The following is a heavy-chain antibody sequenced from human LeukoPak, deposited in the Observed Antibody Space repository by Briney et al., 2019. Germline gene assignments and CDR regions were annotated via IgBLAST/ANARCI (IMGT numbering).Heavy chain of an antibody. CDR2: ISGGGGST. V-gene: IGHV3-23*01. CDR3: AKDHRVGQLLLLP. CDR1: GFTFSSYA. Sequence: GGSLRLSSAASGFTFSSYAMTWVRQAPGMGLEWVSTISGGGGSTYYADSVKGRFTISRDNTQNTLYLEMNNLRAEDTAVYYCAKDHRVGQLLLLPWGQGTLVTVSS. J-gene: IGHJ5*02. D-gene: IGHD2-15*01.